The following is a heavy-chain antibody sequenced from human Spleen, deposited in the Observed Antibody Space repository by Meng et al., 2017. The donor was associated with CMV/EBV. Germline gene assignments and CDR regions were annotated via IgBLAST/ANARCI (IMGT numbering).Heavy chain of an antibody. CDR2: IKNDGSEK. CDR1: GYSISSGYY. V-gene: IGHV3-7*04. Sequence: ETLSLTCTVSGYSISSGYYWGWIRQPPGKGLEWVANIKNDGSEKYYVDSVRGRFTISRDNAKNSLFLQMNSLRAEDTAVYYCARVAAAGRGMDVWGQGTTVTVSS. D-gene: IGHD6-13*01. J-gene: IGHJ6*02. CDR3: ARVAAAGRGMDV.